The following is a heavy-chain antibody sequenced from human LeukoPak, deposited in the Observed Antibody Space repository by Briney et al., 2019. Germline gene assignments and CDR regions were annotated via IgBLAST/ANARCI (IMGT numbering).Heavy chain of an antibody. CDR3: AVSAAALFDP. J-gene: IGHJ5*02. CDR2: INRSGST. Sequence: SETLSLTCTVSGGSLGRYYWSWIRQSAGKGVEWIGEINRSGSTNYNSSLSLKSRVTISVDTSKNQFSLKLSSVTAADTAVYYCAVSAAALFDPWGQGTLVTVSS. D-gene: IGHD6-6*01. CDR1: GGSLGRYY. V-gene: IGHV4-34*01.